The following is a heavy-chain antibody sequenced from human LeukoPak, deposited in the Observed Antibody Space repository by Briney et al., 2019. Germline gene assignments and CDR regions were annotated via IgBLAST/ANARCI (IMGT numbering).Heavy chain of an antibody. CDR2: IYYSGST. V-gene: IGHV4-39*07. CDR1: AGSISSSSYY. J-gene: IGHJ2*01. Sequence: SETLSLTCTVSAGSISSSSYYWGWIRQPPGKGLEWIGSIYYSGSTYYNPSLKSRVTISVDTSKNQFSLKLSSVTAADTAVYYCARDAGGRYYYDSSGATGWYFDLWGRGTLVTVSS. D-gene: IGHD3-22*01. CDR3: ARDAGGRYYYDSSGATGWYFDL.